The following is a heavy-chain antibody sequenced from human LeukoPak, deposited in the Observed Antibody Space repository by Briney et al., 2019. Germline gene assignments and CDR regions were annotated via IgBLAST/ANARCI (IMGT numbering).Heavy chain of an antibody. CDR2: ISYDGNTK. V-gene: IGHV3-30-3*01. J-gene: IGHJ3*02. CDR1: GFTFSSYA. Sequence: GGSLRLSCAASGFTFSSYAMHWVRQTPGKGLEWVAIISYDGNTKYYADSVKGRFTISRDNAKNSLYLQMNGLRAEDTAVYYCARVETTTDSYDAFDIWGQGTMVTVSS. D-gene: IGHD4-17*01. CDR3: ARVETTTDSYDAFDI.